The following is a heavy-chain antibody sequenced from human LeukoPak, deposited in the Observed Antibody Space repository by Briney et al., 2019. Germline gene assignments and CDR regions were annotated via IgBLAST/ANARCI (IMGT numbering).Heavy chain of an antibody. J-gene: IGHJ6*02. D-gene: IGHD2-15*01. CDR2: VSYVGSNK. V-gene: IGHV3-30-3*01. CDR3: ARDRVVVVAAYSYYYGMDV. Sequence: GGTLRLSCAASGFTFSSYAMHWVGQAPGKGLEWMAVVSYVGSNKYYSDSVKGRFTISRDNYKNTLYLQMNSLRAEDTAVYYCARDRVVVVAAYSYYYGMDVWGQGTTVTVSS. CDR1: GFTFSSYA.